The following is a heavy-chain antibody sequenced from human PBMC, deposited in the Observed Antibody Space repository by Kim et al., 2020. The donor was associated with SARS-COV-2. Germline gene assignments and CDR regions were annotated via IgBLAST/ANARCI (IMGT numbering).Heavy chain of an antibody. V-gene: IGHV3-53*01. J-gene: IGHJ6*02. CDR3: ARSSSYGDYEFYYGMDV. CDR1: GFTVSSNY. CDR2: IYSGGST. D-gene: IGHD4-17*01. Sequence: GGSLRLSCAASGFTVSSNYMSWVRQAPGKGLEWVSVIYSGGSTYYADSVKGRFTISRDNSKNTLYLQMNSLRAEDTAVYYCARSSSYGDYEFYYGMDVWGQGTTVTVSS.